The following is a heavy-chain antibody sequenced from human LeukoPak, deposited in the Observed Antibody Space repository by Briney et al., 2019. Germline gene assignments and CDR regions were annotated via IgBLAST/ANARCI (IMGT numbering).Heavy chain of an antibody. Sequence: PGGSLRLSCAASGFTFSSYSMNWVRQAPGKGLEWVSSISSSSSYIYYADSVKGRFTISRDNAKNSLYLQMNSLRAEDTAVYYCARDPLHDDSGSYFDCWGQGSLVTVSS. CDR3: ARDPLHDDSGSYFDC. CDR2: ISSSSSYI. CDR1: GFTFSSYS. J-gene: IGHJ4*02. V-gene: IGHV3-21*01. D-gene: IGHD1-26*01.